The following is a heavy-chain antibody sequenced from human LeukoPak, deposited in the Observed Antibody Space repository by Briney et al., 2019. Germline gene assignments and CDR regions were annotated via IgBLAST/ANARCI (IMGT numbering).Heavy chain of an antibody. J-gene: IGHJ4*02. V-gene: IGHV3-21*01. Sequence: GGSLRLSCAASGFTFSSYSMNWVRQAPGKGLEWVSSISSSSSYIYYADSVKGRFTISRDNAKNSLYLQMNSLRAEDTAVYYCATNSVAGAGSYDYWGQGTLVTVSS. CDR1: GFTFSSYS. CDR2: ISSSSSYI. D-gene: IGHD6-19*01. CDR3: ATNSVAGAGSYDY.